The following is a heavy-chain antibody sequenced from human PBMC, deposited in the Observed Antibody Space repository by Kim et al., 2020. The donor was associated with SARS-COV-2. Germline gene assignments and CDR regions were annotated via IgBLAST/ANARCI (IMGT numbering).Heavy chain of an antibody. CDR2: KK. V-gene: IGHV3-33*01. D-gene: IGHD4-17*01. J-gene: IGHJ4*02. Sequence: KKYYAESVKGRFTISRDNSKSTLYLQMNSLRAEDTAVYYCAREATVALDYWGQGTLVTVSS. CDR3: AREATVALDY.